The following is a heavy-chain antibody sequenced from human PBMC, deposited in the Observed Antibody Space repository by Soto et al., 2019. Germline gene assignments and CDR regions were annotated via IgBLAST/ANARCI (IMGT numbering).Heavy chain of an antibody. Sequence: GASVKVSCKASGYTFTSYGISWVRQAPGQGLEWMGIINSSGGRTSTAQRFQGRVTMTRDTSTSTVYMELSSLRSEDTAVYYCARAARNCSSITCYTYFDYWGQGTQVTVSS. CDR3: ARAARNCSSITCYTYFDY. D-gene: IGHD2-2*02. J-gene: IGHJ4*02. V-gene: IGHV1-46*03. CDR1: GYTFTSYG. CDR2: INSSGGRT.